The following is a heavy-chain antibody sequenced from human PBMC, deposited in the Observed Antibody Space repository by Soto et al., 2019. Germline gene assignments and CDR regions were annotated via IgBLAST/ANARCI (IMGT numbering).Heavy chain of an antibody. Sequence: EVQLVESGGGLAQPGGSLRLSCAASGFTFRSYEMNWVRQAPGKGLEWVSYIGNSGSTMYYADSVKGRFTISRDNARNSLYLQMTSLRAEDTAVYYCARVQDYDILADSYGYGMDVWGQGTTVTVSS. CDR3: ARVQDYDILADSYGYGMDV. CDR1: GFTFRSYE. CDR2: IGNSGSTM. D-gene: IGHD3-9*01. J-gene: IGHJ6*02. V-gene: IGHV3-48*03.